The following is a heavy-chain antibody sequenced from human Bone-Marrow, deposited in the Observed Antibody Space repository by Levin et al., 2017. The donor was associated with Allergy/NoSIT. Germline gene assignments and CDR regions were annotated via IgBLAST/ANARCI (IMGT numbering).Heavy chain of an antibody. V-gene: IGHV3-21*01. J-gene: IGHJ3*02. CDR2: ISSSSSYI. CDR1: GFTFSSYS. D-gene: IGHD2-2*02. CDR3: ARVSVPAAIYYAFDI. Sequence: TGGSLRLSCAASGFTFSSYSMNWVRQAPGKGLEWVSSISSSSSYIYYADSVKGRFTISRDNAKNSLYLQMNSLRAEDTAVYYCARVSVPAAIYYAFDIWGQGTMVTVSS.